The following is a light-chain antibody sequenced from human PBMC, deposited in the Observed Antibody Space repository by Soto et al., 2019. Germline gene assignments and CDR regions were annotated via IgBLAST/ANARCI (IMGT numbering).Light chain of an antibody. V-gene: IGKV3-15*01. CDR2: AAS. Sequence: DIVMTQSPATLSVSPGERATLSCRASQSLSSNLAWYQQKPGQAPRLLIYAASTRATGIPARFSGSGSGTEFTLTISSLQPEDFAVYYCQQYHIWPPWTFGQGTKVDI. CDR3: QQYHIWPPWT. CDR1: QSLSSN. J-gene: IGKJ1*01.